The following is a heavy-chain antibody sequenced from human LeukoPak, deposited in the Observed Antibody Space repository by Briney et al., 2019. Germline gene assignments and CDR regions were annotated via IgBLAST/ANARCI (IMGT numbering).Heavy chain of an antibody. V-gene: IGHV3-15*05. CDR3: TTDEGVAGAGYLDY. Sequence: GWSLTLSCAASGFSLSNAWMSWLRQAPGTGLEWVGRIKSKTDEGTTDYAAPVKGRFTISRDDSKNTLYLQMNSLKAEDTAVYYCTTDEGVAGAGYLDYWGQGTLVTVSS. J-gene: IGHJ4*02. CDR2: IKSKTDEGTT. CDR1: GFSLSNAW. D-gene: IGHD6-13*01.